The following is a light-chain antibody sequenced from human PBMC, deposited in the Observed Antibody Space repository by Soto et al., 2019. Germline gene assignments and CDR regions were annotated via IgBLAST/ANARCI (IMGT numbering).Light chain of an antibody. J-gene: IGKJ1*01. Sequence: DIQMTQSPSSLSASVGDRVTITCRANQTISNYLNWYQQKPGKAPKLLVYTVSILHSGVPSRFSGGASGTDFTLTISSLQPEDCATYYCQQSYTTSWTFCQGTKVAIK. V-gene: IGKV1-39*01. CDR1: QTISNY. CDR3: QQSYTTSWT. CDR2: TVS.